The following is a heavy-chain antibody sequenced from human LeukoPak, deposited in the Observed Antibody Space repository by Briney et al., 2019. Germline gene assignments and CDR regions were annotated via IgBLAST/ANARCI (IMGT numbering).Heavy chain of an antibody. CDR2: INHSGST. D-gene: IGHD3-22*01. CDR1: GGSFSGYY. Sequence: SETLSLTCAVYGGSFSGYYWSWIRQPPGKGLEWIGEINHSGSTNYNPSLKSRVTISVDTSKNQFSLKLSSVTAADTAVYYCARITMIVVVIPDDALDIWGQGTMVTVSS. J-gene: IGHJ3*02. CDR3: ARITMIVVVIPDDALDI. V-gene: IGHV4-34*01.